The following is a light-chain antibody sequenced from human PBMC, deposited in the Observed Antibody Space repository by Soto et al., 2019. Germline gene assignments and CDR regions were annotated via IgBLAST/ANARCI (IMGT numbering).Light chain of an antibody. J-gene: IGLJ2*01. CDR1: SSDVGFYNF. CDR2: EVT. Sequence: QSALTQPPSASGSPGQSLTISCTGTSSDVGFYNFVSWYQQRPGKAPKLVIYEVTKRPSGVPDRFSGSKSGNTASLTVSGLQAEDEADYYCSSYAGSNNLVFGGGTKLTVL. V-gene: IGLV2-8*01. CDR3: SSYAGSNNLV.